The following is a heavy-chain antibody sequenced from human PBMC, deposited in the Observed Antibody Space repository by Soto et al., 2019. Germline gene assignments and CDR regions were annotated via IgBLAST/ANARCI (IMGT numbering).Heavy chain of an antibody. Sequence: EVQLVESGGGLVQPGGSLRLSCAASGFTFSSYEMNWVRQARGKGLEWVSYISSSGSTIYYADSVKGRFTISRDNAKNSLYLQMNSLRAEDTAVYYCARERYYYDSSGYYHLFDYWGQGTLVTVSS. J-gene: IGHJ4*02. CDR2: ISSSGSTI. D-gene: IGHD3-22*01. CDR1: GFTFSSYE. CDR3: ARERYYYDSSGYYHLFDY. V-gene: IGHV3-48*03.